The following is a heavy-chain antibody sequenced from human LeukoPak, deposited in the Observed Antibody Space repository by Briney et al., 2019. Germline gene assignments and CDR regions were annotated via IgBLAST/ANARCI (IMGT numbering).Heavy chain of an antibody. Sequence: GGSLRLSCGVSGFIFSNYEMNWVRQAPGKGLEWVSYISSSGSTIYYADSVKGRFTISRDNAKNSLYLQMNSLRAEDTAVYYCAELGITMIGGVWGKGTTVTISS. V-gene: IGHV3-48*03. J-gene: IGHJ6*04. D-gene: IGHD3-10*02. CDR3: AELGITMIGGV. CDR2: ISSSGSTI. CDR1: GFIFSNYE.